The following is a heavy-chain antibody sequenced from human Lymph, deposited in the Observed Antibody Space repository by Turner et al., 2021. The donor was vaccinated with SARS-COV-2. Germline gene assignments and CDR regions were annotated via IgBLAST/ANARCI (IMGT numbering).Heavy chain of an antibody. CDR1: GFTFDDYP. Sequence: EVQRVESGGALVQPGRSLTLSCAASGFTFDDYPMHWVRQAPREGLEWISGINWSGCSSAYADSVKGRFTISRDNPKNSLYLQMNSLSAEDTAFYYCAKGLAGTYYSSFDYWGQGTLVTVSS. CDR2: INWSGCSS. CDR3: AKGLAGTYYSSFDY. D-gene: IGHD1-26*01. J-gene: IGHJ4*02. V-gene: IGHV3-9*01.